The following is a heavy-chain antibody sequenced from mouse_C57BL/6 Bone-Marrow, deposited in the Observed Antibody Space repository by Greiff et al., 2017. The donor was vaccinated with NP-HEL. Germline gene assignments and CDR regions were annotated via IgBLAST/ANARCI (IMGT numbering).Heavy chain of an antibody. V-gene: IGHV1-50*01. Sequence: QVQLQQSGAELVKPGASVKLSCKASGYTFTSYWMQWVKQRPGQGLEWIGEIDPSDSYTNYNQKFKGKATLTVDTSSSTAYMQLSSLTSEDSAVYYCARWGPYYYAMDYWGQGTSVTVSS. CDR3: ARWGPYYYAMDY. CDR2: IDPSDSYT. CDR1: GYTFTSYW. J-gene: IGHJ4*01.